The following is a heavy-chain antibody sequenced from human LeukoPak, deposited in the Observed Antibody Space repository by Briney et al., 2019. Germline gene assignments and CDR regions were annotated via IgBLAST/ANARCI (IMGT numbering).Heavy chain of an antibody. D-gene: IGHD4-17*01. CDR3: ARDQGNTVTKSRDAFDI. CDR2: ISAYNGNT. V-gene: IGHV1-18*01. CDR1: GYTFTSYG. Sequence: ASVKVSCKASGYTFTSYGTSWVRQAPGQGLEWMGWISAYNGNTNYAQKLQGRVTMTTDTSTSTAYMELRSLRSDDTAVYYCARDQGNTVTKSRDAFDIWGQGTMVTVSS. J-gene: IGHJ3*02.